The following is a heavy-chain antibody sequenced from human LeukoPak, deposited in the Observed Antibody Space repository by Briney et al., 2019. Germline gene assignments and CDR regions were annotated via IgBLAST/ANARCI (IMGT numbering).Heavy chain of an antibody. J-gene: IGHJ4*02. Sequence: GGSLRPSCAASGFTFTNYALHWVRQAPGKGLEWVAVISYDGTNKYYADSVKGRFTISRDNSKNTLSLQMNSLRAEDTALYYCARGFVLGAAKNYFDYWGREPWSPSPQ. CDR2: ISYDGTNK. D-gene: IGHD3-10*01. V-gene: IGHV3-30-3*01. CDR1: GFTFTNYA. CDR3: ARGFVLGAAKNYFDY.